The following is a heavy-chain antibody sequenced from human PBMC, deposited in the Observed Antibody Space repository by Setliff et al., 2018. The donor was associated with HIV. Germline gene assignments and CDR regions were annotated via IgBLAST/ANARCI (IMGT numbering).Heavy chain of an antibody. CDR3: AREVRQGPAMVNYFDY. J-gene: IGHJ4*02. V-gene: IGHV1-8*03. CDR2: MNPNSGNT. Sequence: ASVKVSCKASGYTFTSYDINWVRQATGQGLEWMGWMNPNSGNTGYAQKFQGRVTITADESTSTAYMELSSLRSEDTAVYYCAREVRQGPAMVNYFDYWGQGTLVTVSS. D-gene: IGHD5-18*01. CDR1: GYTFTSYD.